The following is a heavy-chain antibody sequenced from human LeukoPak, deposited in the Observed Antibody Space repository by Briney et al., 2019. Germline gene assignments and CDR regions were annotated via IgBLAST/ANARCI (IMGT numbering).Heavy chain of an antibody. Sequence: SETLPLTCAVYGGSFSGYYWSWIRQPPGKGLEWIGEINHSGSTNYNPSLKSRVIISVDTSKNQFSLKLSSVTAADTAVYYCARGPEFWSGYTYYYYGMDVWGQGTTVTVSS. J-gene: IGHJ6*02. CDR3: ARGPEFWSGYTYYYYGMDV. V-gene: IGHV4-34*01. CDR1: GGSFSGYY. D-gene: IGHD3-3*01. CDR2: INHSGST.